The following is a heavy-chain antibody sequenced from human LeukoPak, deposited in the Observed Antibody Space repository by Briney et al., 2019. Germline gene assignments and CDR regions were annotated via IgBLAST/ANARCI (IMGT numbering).Heavy chain of an antibody. Sequence: GGSLRLSCAAYGFTFADYGMSWVRQAAGKGLEWVSGINRNGGRTGYTDSVKGRLNISRDNAKNSLYLQMNSLSAEDTALYYCARVTVDHGCNVYYFDYWGQGTLVTVSS. J-gene: IGHJ4*02. CDR1: GFTFADYG. CDR2: INRNGGRT. CDR3: ARVTVDHGCNVYYFDY. D-gene: IGHD4-23*01. V-gene: IGHV3-20*04.